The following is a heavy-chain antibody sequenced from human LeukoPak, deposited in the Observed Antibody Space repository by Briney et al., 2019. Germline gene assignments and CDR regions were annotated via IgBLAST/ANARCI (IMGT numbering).Heavy chain of an antibody. CDR1: GGTFSSYA. J-gene: IGHJ5*02. CDR3: ARDLRYYYDSSGYYYFDP. V-gene: IGHV1-69*05. D-gene: IGHD3-22*01. CDR2: IIPIFGTA. Sequence: SVKVSCKASGGTFSSYAISWVRQAPGQGLEWIGRIIPIFGTANYAQKFQGRVTITTDESTSTAYMELSSLRSEDTAVYYCARDLRYYYDSSGYYYFDPWGQGTLVTVSS.